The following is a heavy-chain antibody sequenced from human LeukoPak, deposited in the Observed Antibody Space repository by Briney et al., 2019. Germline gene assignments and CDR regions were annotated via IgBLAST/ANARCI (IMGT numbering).Heavy chain of an antibody. CDR2: INAGSGDT. CDR3: ARDQSLGSYPDY. V-gene: IGHV1-3*01. D-gene: IGHD3-10*01. CDR1: GYTFTTSA. Sequence: GASVKVSCKASGYTFTTSAMHWVRQAPGQSLEWMGWINAGSGDTKYSQKFQGRVTFTRDTSASTAYMALSSLRFEDTAVYFCARDQSLGSYPDYRGQGTLVTVSS. J-gene: IGHJ4*02.